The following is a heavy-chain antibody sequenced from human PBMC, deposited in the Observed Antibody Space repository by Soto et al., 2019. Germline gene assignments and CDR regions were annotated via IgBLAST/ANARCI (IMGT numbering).Heavy chain of an antibody. Sequence: QVQLQESGPRLVKPAETLSLTCTVSGGFLDRSYWSWIRQSPGKGLEWIGYVYESGSTSYNPSLKSRVAVPVDMSKNHFSLALTSVTAADTAVYYCVRHLPVPMAVGSLDIWGRGTLITVSS. CDR1: GGFLDRSY. J-gene: IGHJ3*02. CDR3: VRHLPVPMAVGSLDI. V-gene: IGHV4-59*08. CDR2: VYESGST. D-gene: IGHD2-8*01.